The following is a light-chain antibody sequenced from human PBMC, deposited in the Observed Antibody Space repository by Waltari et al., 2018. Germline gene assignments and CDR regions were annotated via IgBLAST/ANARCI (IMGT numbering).Light chain of an antibody. CDR3: GTWDSSLSAGV. J-gene: IGLJ2*01. V-gene: IGLV1-51*01. Sequence: QSVLTQPPSVSAAPGQKVTISCSGGRFNIGNNYVSWYQQLPGTAPKLLIYDNNRRPSGTPDRFSGSKSGTSATRGITGLQTGEEADYYCGTWDSSLSAGVFGGGTKLTVL. CDR1: RFNIGNNY. CDR2: DNN.